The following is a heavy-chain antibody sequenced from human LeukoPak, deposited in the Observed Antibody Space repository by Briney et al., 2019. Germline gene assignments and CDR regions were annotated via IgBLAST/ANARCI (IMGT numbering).Heavy chain of an antibody. J-gene: IGHJ4*02. CDR3: VKDGLIAMADDY. V-gene: IGHV3-64D*09. CDR2: IGRNGGST. D-gene: IGHD6-19*01. Sequence: PGGSLRLSCSASGFTFSSYAMHWVRQAPGKGLQFVSAIGRNGGSTYYADSVKGRFTISRDNSKNTLYLQMSSLRVEDTAVYYCVKDGLIAMADDYWGQGTLVTVSS. CDR1: GFTFSSYA.